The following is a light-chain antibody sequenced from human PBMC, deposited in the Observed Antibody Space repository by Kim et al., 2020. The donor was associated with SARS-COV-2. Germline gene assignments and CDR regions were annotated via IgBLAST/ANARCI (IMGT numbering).Light chain of an antibody. V-gene: IGKV1-39*01. CDR1: QRINSY. Sequence: DIQMTQSPASLSASVGDRVTITCRASQRINSYLNWYQQKAGKAPKLLIYGASSLKSGVPSRFSGSGSGTDFTLTISSLQPEDSATYYCQQSYSTPFTFGQGTKVDIK. CDR3: QQSYSTPFT. CDR2: GAS. J-gene: IGKJ2*01.